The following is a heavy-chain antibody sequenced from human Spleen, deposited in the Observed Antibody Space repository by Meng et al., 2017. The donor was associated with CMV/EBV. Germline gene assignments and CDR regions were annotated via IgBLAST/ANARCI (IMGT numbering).Heavy chain of an antibody. D-gene: IGHD6-6*01. Sequence: CKGSGYSFSTDWIGWVRQRPGKGLEWMGIIYPADSNIRNSPTLQGQVTISADTSINTAYLQWSSLKASDTAMYYRVRQEYSTSSVENWGQGTLVTVSS. CDR2: IYPADSNI. CDR1: GYSFSTDW. CDR3: VRQEYSTSSVEN. J-gene: IGHJ4*02. V-gene: IGHV5-51*01.